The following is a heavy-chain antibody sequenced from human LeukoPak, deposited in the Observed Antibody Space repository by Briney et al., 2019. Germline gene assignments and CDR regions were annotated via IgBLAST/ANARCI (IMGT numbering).Heavy chain of an antibody. CDR1: GGSISSYY. V-gene: IGHV4-4*07. J-gene: IGHJ4*02. CDR3: ARMGEYYDILTGYYNVAGFDY. D-gene: IGHD3-9*01. Sequence: PSETLSLTCTVSGGSISSYYWSWIRQPAGKGLEWIGRIYTSGSTNYNPSLKSRVTMSVDTSKNQFSLKLSSVTAADTAVYYCARMGEYYDILTGYYNVAGFDYWGQGTLVTVSS. CDR2: IYTSGST.